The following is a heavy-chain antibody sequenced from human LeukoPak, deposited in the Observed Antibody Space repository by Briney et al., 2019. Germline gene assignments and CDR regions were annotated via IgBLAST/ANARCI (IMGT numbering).Heavy chain of an antibody. D-gene: IGHD3-10*01. CDR1: RGPISSHY. CDR2: VSFSGTT. J-gene: IGHJ4*02. Sequence: SETLSLTCTVSRGPISSHYWSWIRQPPGKGLEWIGYVSFSGTTKYSPSLNSRVTISRDTSKNQFSLRVNSVTAADTAVYFCARELWGVADYWGQGTLVTVSS. V-gene: IGHV4-59*11. CDR3: ARELWGVADY.